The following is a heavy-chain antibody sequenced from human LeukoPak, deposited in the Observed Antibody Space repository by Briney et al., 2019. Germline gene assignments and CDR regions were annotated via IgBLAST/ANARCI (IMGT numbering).Heavy chain of an antibody. Sequence: GSLRLSCAASGFTFSSYSMNWVRQAPGKGLEWVSFISTSGSTKHYADSVKDRFTISRDNAKNSLYLQMNSLRAEDTAVYYCARARPGYYMDVWGKGTTVTVSS. V-gene: IGHV3-48*01. CDR2: ISTSGSTK. J-gene: IGHJ6*03. CDR3: ARARPGYYMDV. CDR1: GFTFSSYS. D-gene: IGHD1-14*01.